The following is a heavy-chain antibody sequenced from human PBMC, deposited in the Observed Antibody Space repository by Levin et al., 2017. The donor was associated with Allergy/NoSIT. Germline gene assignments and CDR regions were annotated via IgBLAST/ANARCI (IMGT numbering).Heavy chain of an antibody. CDR2: INPNSGGT. CDR1: GYTFTGYY. CDR3: ARELVLLWFGESQAMDY. D-gene: IGHD3-10*01. V-gene: IGHV1-2*02. Sequence: ASVKVSCKASGYTFTGYYMHWVRQAPGQGLEWMGWINPNSGGTNYAQKFQGRVTMTRDTSISTAYMELSRLRSDDTAVYYCARELVLLWFGESQAMDYWGQGTLVTVSS. J-gene: IGHJ4*02.